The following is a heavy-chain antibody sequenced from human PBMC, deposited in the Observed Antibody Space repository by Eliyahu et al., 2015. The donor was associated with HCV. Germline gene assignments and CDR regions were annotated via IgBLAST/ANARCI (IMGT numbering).Heavy chain of an antibody. CDR3: ARDIDHYESSGYYFDY. Sequence: QVQLQESGPGLVKPSQTLSLXCXVXGXPIRXAGNYWNWXRQHPGKGLEWIGGIXYTGSTHYNPSLKSRVTMSVDASKNQFSLTLSSVTVADAAVYYCARDIDHYESSGYYFDYWGQGTLVIVSS. CDR1: GXPIRXAGNY. J-gene: IGHJ4*01. D-gene: IGHD3-22*01. CDR2: IXYTGST. V-gene: IGHV4-31*03.